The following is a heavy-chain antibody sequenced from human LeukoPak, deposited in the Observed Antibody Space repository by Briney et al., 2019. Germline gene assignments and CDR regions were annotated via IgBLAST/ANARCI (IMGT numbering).Heavy chain of an antibody. J-gene: IGHJ4*02. CDR3: PRTGYNMWLVRHMEYYFDY. CDR2: ISGSGGST. V-gene: IGHV3-23*01. Sequence: PGGSLRLCSAASGFTFSSYAMSWVRQDPGKGLEWVSAISGSGGSTYYAASVKGRFTISRDNSKNKLYLQMNSLRAEDTAVYYCPRTGYNMWLVRHMEYYFDYWGQGTLVTVSS. CDR1: GFTFSSYA. D-gene: IGHD6-19*01.